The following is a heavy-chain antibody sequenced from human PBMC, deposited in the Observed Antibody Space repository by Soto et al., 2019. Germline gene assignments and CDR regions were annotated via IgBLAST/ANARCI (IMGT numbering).Heavy chain of an antibody. D-gene: IGHD6-19*01. CDR3: AQSVAGAYYYYMDV. V-gene: IGHV2-5*02. CDR1: GFSLSTSGVG. J-gene: IGHJ6*03. CDR2: IYWDDDK. Sequence: QITLKESGPTLVKPTQTLTLTCTFSGFSLSTSGVGVGWIRQPPGKALEWLALIYWDDDKRYSPSLKSRLTITKDTSKNQVVLTMNNMDPVDTATYYCAQSVAGAYYYYMDVWGKGTTVTVSS.